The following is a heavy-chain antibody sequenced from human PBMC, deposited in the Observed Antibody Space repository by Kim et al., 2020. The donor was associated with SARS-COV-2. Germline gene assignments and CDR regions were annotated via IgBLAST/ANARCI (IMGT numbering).Heavy chain of an antibody. J-gene: IGHJ5*02. Sequence: SETLSLTCTVSGGSISSYYWSWIRQPPGKGLEWIGYIYYSGSTNYNPSLKSRVTISVDTSKNQFSLKLSSVTAADTAVYYCAGWVGSGVGFDPWGQGTLV. CDR1: GGSISSYY. CDR3: AGWVGSGVGFDP. D-gene: IGHD3-10*01. CDR2: IYYSGST. V-gene: IGHV4-59*08.